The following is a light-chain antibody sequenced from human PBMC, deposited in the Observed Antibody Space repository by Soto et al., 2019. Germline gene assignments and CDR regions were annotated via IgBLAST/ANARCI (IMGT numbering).Light chain of an antibody. CDR1: SSDVGGYNY. CDR3: SSYTTSTLLV. CDR2: EVT. Sequence: QSALTHPASVSGSPGQSITISCTGTSSDVGGYNYVSWYQQHPGKAPKLMIYEVTNRPSGVSNRFSGSKSGNTASLTISGLQAEDEADYYCSSYTTSTLLVFGGGTKLTVL. V-gene: IGLV2-14*01. J-gene: IGLJ2*01.